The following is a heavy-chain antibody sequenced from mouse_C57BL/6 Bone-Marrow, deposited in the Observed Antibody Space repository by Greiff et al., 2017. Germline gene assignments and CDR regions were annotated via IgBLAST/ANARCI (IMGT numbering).Heavy chain of an antibody. CDR2: IDPENGDT. J-gene: IGHJ2*01. V-gene: IGHV14-4*01. CDR1: GFNIKDDY. D-gene: IGHD1-1*01. CDR3: TTFTTVVAGFDY. Sequence: EVQLQQSGAELVRPGASVKLSCTASGFNIKDDYMHWVKQRPEQGLEWIGWIDPENGDTEYASQFQGKATITADTSSNTAYLQLSSLTSEDTAVYYCTTFTTVVAGFDYWGQGTTLTVSS.